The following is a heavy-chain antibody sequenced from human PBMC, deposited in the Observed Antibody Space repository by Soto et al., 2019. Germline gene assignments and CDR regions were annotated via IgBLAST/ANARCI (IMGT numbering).Heavy chain of an antibody. J-gene: IGHJ5*02. CDR2: IYYSGST. Sequence: SETLSLTCTVSGGSISSGDYYWSWIRQPPGKGLEWIGYIYYSGSTYYNPSLKSRVTISVDTSKNQFSLKLSSVTAADTAVYYCAPLSVGQAQFDPWGQGTLVTVSS. D-gene: IGHD1-26*01. CDR3: APLSVGQAQFDP. CDR1: GGSISSGDYY. V-gene: IGHV4-30-4*01.